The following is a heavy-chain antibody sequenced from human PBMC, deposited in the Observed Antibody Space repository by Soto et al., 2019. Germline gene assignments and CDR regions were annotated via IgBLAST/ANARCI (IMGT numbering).Heavy chain of an antibody. V-gene: IGHV4-59*01. D-gene: IGHD6-19*01. CDR3: AKGSSSGWYGY. CDR2: IYYSGST. CDR1: GGSISSYY. Sequence: SETLSLTCSVSGGSISSYYWSWIRQPPGKGLEWIGYIYYSGSTNYNPSLKSRVTISVDTSKNQFSLKLSSVTAADTAVYYCAKGSSSGWYGYWGQGTLVTVSS. J-gene: IGHJ4*02.